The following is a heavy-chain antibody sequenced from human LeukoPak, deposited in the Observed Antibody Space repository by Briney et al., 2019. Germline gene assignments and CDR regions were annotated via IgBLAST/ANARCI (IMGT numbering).Heavy chain of an antibody. D-gene: IGHD5-18*01. CDR2: INAGNGNT. J-gene: IGHJ3*02. Sequence: ASVKVSCKASGYTFTGYYMHWVRQAPGQRLEWMGWINAGNGNTKFSQKFQGRVTITRDTSASTAYMQLSSLRSEDTAVHYCARDRGYSDGSSDIWGQGTMVTVSS. CDR1: GYTFTGYY. CDR3: ARDRGYSDGSSDI. V-gene: IGHV1/OR15-3*02.